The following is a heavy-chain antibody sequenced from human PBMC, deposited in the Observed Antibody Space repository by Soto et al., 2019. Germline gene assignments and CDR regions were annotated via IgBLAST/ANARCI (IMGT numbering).Heavy chain of an antibody. CDR1: GGSISSYY. CDR3: ARRRQFQHYNMDV. V-gene: IGHV4-59*08. CDR2: IYDSGST. J-gene: IGHJ6*03. D-gene: IGHD6-19*01. Sequence: SETLSLTCTVSGGSISSYYWNWIRQPPGKGLEWIGYIYDSGSTNYNPSLKSRVIISVDTSKKQFSLKLSSVTAADTAVYYCARRRQFQHYNMDVWGKGTTVTVSS.